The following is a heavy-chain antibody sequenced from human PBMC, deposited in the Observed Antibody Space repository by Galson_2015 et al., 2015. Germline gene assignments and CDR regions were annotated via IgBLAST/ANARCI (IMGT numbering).Heavy chain of an antibody. Sequence: SLRLAGAASGFTFSSYGMHWVRQAPGKGLEWVAVIWYDGSNKYYAGSVKGRFTISRDNSKNTLYLQMNSLRAEDTAVYYCARGDPRGSMVRGVIHYWGQGSLVTVSS. D-gene: IGHD3-10*01. CDR1: GFTFSSYG. J-gene: IGHJ4*02. V-gene: IGHV3-33*01. CDR2: IWYDGSNK. CDR3: ARGDPRGSMVRGVIHY.